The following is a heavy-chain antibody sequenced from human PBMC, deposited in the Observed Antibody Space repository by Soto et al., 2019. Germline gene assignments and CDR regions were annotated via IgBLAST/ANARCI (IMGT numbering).Heavy chain of an antibody. CDR3: ARSPRSSPYFNY. CDR2: IYPGDYET. J-gene: IGHJ4*02. D-gene: IGHD6-13*01. CDR1: GYTFSNFW. V-gene: IGHV5-51*01. Sequence: GESLKISCQCSGYTFSNFWIAWVRQLPGKGLEWMGIIYPGDYETRYSPSFHGKVTISADRSIGTAYLQWSSLEASDSAFYFCARSPRSSPYFNYWGQGALVTVSS.